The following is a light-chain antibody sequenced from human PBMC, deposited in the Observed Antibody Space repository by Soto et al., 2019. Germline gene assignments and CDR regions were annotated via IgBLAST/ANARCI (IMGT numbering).Light chain of an antibody. CDR3: QPRSNWLIT. CDR1: QSVSSY. V-gene: IGKV3-11*01. J-gene: IGKJ5*01. Sequence: EIVWTQSPATLSLSPGERATLSCRASQSVSSYLAWYQQKPGQAPRLLIYDASNRATGIPARFSGSGSGTDFTLTISSLEPEDFAVYYCQPRSNWLITFGQGTRLDIK. CDR2: DAS.